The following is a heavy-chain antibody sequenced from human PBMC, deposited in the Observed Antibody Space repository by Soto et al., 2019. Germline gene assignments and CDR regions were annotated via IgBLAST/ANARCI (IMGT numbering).Heavy chain of an antibody. V-gene: IGHV3-30*18. D-gene: IGHD3-9*01. J-gene: IGHJ3*02. Sequence: GGSLRLSCAASGFTFSSYGMHWVRQAPGKGLEWVAVISYDGSNKYYADSVKGRFTISRDNSKNTLYLQMNSLRAEDTAVYYCAKPKSWILTGYYAFDIWRQGTMVNVSS. CDR1: GFTFSSYG. CDR2: ISYDGSNK. CDR3: AKPKSWILTGYYAFDI.